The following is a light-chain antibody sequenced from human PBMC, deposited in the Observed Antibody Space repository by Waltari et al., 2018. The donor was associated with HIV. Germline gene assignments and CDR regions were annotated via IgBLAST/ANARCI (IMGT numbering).Light chain of an antibody. CDR3: CSYAGSYTMV. Sequence: QSALTQPRSVSGSPGQSVTIYCTGSSSDVGGYKFVSWYQQHPGKAPKVIIHDVSERPSGVPDRFSGSKSGNTASLTISGLQAEDDADYYCCSYAGSYTMVFGGGTKLTVL. J-gene: IGLJ2*01. V-gene: IGLV2-11*01. CDR1: SSDVGGYKF. CDR2: DVS.